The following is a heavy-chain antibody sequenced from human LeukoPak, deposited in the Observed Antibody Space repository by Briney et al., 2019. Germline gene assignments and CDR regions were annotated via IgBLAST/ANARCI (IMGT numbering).Heavy chain of an antibody. CDR2: IIPILGIA. CDR3: ARDFEGEKFDP. Sequence: GASVKVSCKASGYTFTSYGTSWVRQAPGQGLEWMGRIIPILGIANYAQKFQGRVTITADKSTSTAYMELSSLRSEDTAVYYCARDFEGEKFDPWGQGTLVTVSS. J-gene: IGHJ5*02. D-gene: IGHD3-9*01. V-gene: IGHV1-69*04. CDR1: GYTFTSYG.